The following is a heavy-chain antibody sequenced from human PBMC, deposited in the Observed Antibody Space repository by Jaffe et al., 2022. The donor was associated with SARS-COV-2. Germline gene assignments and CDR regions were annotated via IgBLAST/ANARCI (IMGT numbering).Heavy chain of an antibody. D-gene: IGHD3-22*01. CDR2: IWYDGSNK. CDR3: ARDPEFRYYDSSGPSDY. CDR1: GFTFSSYG. J-gene: IGHJ4*02. V-gene: IGHV3-33*01. Sequence: QVQLVESGGGVVQPGRSLRLSCAASGFTFSSYGMHWVRQAPGKGLEWVAVIWYDGSNKYYADSVKGRFTISRDNSKNTLYLQMNSLRAEDTAVYYCARDPEFRYYDSSGPSDYWGQGTLVTVSS.